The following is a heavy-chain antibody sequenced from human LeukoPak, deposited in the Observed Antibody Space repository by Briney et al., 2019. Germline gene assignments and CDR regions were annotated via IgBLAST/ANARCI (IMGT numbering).Heavy chain of an antibody. D-gene: IGHD6-13*01. CDR2: INTNTGNP. V-gene: IGHV7-4-1*02. CDR1: GYTFTTYP. J-gene: IGHJ5*02. Sequence: GASVKVSCKASGYTFTTYPMNWVRQAPGQGLEWMGWINTNTGNPTYAQGFTGRFVFSLDTSVSTAYLQISSLKADDTAVYYCARDPYTSSSWYRGRANNWFDPWGQGTLVTVSP. CDR3: ARDPYTSSSWYRGRANNWFDP.